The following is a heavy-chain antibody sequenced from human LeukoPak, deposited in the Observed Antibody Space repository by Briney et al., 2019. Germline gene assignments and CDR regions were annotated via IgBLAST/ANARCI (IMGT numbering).Heavy chain of an antibody. CDR1: GYTFTSYY. V-gene: IGHV1-2*02. J-gene: IGHJ5*02. Sequence: GASVKVSCKASGYTFTSYYMHWVRQAPGQGLEWMGWINPNSGGTNYAQKFQGRVTMTRDTSISTAYMELSRLRSDGTAVYYCARCIVGATFWFDPWGQGTLVTVSS. CDR2: INPNSGGT. CDR3: ARCIVGATFWFDP. D-gene: IGHD1-26*01.